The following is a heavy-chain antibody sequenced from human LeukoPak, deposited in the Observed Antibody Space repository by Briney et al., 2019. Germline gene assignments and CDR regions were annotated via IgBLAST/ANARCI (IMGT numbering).Heavy chain of an antibody. CDR2: IGTGGHT. Sequence: GGSLRLSCSASGFTFSNYDMHWVRQEKGKGLEWVSSIGTGGHTYYAPSVKGRFTISRENAKNSLYLQMNSLVAGGTAIYYCTRGGLEAPCDVWGQGTMVAVSS. V-gene: IGHV3-13*01. CDR1: GFTFSNYD. D-gene: IGHD5-24*01. J-gene: IGHJ3*01. CDR3: TRGGLEAPCDV.